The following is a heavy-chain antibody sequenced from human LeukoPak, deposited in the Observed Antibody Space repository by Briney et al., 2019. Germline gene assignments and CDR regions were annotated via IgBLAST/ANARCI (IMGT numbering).Heavy chain of an antibody. CDR3: ADGGGSGSRY. CDR1: GGSFSGYY. D-gene: IGHD3-10*01. Sequence: SETLSLTCAVYGGSFSGYYWSWIRQPPGKGMEWIGEINHSGSTNYNPSLKSRVTISVDTSKNQFSLKLSSVTAADTAVYYCADGGGSGSRYWGQGTLVTVSS. V-gene: IGHV4-34*01. J-gene: IGHJ4*02. CDR2: INHSGST.